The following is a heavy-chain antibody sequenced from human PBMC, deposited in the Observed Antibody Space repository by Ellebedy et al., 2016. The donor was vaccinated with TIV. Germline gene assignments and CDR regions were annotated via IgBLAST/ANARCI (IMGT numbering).Heavy chain of an antibody. Sequence: AASVKVSCKASGYSFTSYYMHWVRQAPGQGLEWMGIINPSGGRTSYAQKFQGRVTMTRDTSTSTVYMELSSLRSDDTAVYYCARDPHEIATPSYSYGLDVWGQGTTVTVSS. J-gene: IGHJ6*02. CDR2: INPSGGRT. V-gene: IGHV1-46*01. CDR3: ARDPHEIATPSYSYGLDV. CDR1: GYSFTSYY.